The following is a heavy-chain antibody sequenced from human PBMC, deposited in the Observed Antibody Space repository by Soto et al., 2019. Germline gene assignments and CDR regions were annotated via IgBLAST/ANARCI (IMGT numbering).Heavy chain of an antibody. CDR3: ARRIGDTQTFDH. J-gene: IGHJ3*01. CDR2: IYWDDDK. Sequence: QITLKESGPTLVKPTQTLTLTCSGSGFSLKSSEVGVGWIRQSPKRALEMLARIYWDDDKRYGPFLKNGLTITKDASKDQRILTVTNMDLVDTGTYYCARRIGDTQTFDHWGQGTTVTVSS. D-gene: IGHD2-21*02. CDR1: GFSLKSSEVG. V-gene: IGHV2-5*05.